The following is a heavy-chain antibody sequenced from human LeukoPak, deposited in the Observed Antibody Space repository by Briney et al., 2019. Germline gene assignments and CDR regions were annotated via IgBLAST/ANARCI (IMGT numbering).Heavy chain of an antibody. J-gene: IGHJ4*02. Sequence: PSETLSLTCTVSGYSISSGYYWGWIRQPPGKGLEWIGSIFHSGSTYYNPPLKSRVAISLDTSKNQFSLKLSSVTAADTAVYYCTRALTLPRGGFFDYWGQGTLVTVSS. CDR1: GYSISSGYY. CDR2: IFHSGST. V-gene: IGHV4-38-2*02. CDR3: TRALTLPRGGFFDY. D-gene: IGHD3-16*01.